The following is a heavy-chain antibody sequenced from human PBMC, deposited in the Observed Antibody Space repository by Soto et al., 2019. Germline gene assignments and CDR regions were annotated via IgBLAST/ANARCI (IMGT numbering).Heavy chain of an antibody. CDR2: ISYDGSNK. J-gene: IGHJ4*02. CDR3: AKGTYEVQQLAHY. CDR1: GFTFTSYG. Sequence: QVQLVESGGGVVQPGRSLRLSCAASGFTFTSYGMHWVRQAPGKGLEWVAVISYDGSNKYYADSVKGRFTISRDNSKNTLYLQMNSLRAEDTAVYYCAKGTYEVQQLAHYWGQGTLVTVSS. V-gene: IGHV3-30*18. D-gene: IGHD6-13*01.